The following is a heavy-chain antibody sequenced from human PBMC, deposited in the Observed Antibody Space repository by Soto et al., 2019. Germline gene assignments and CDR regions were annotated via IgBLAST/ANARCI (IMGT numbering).Heavy chain of an antibody. CDR2: MNPNSGNT. D-gene: IGHD4-17*01. CDR3: ARASGDYGDPSHYMDV. J-gene: IGHJ6*03. Sequence: ASVKVSCKASGYTFTSYDINWVRQATGQGLEWMGWMNPNSGNTGYAQKFQGRVTMTRNTSISTAYMELSSLRSEDTAVYYCARASGDYGDPSHYMDVWGKGTTVTVSS. CDR1: GYTFTSYD. V-gene: IGHV1-8*01.